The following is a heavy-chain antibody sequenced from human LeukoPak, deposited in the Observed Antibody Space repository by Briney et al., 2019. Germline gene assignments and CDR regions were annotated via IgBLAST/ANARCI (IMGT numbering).Heavy chain of an antibody. D-gene: IGHD3-22*01. J-gene: IGHJ1*01. CDR1: GGTFSSYA. CDR2: IIPILGIA. V-gene: IGHV1-69*04. CDR3: ASPYYDSSREYFQH. Sequence: ASVKVSCKASGGTFSSYAISWVRQAPGQGLEWMGRIIPILGIANYAQKFQGRVTITADKSTSTAYMELSSLRSEDTAVYYCASPYYDSSREYFQHWGQGTLVTVSS.